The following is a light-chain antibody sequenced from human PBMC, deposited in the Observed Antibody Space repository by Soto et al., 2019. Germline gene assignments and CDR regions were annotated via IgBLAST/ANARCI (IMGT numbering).Light chain of an antibody. CDR1: QSISSF. J-gene: IGKJ5*01. V-gene: IGKV1-39*01. CDR3: QQSYSTLVT. Sequence: DIQMTQSPSSLSASVGDRVTITCRASQSISSFLNWYQQKPGKSPKHLIYAASSLQSGVPSRFSGSGSVTDFTLTISSLQPEEFATYYCQQSYSTLVTFGQGTRLEIK. CDR2: AAS.